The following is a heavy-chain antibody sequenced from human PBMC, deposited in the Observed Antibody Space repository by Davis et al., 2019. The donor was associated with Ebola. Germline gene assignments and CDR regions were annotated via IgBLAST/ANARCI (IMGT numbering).Heavy chain of an antibody. V-gene: IGHV4-59*01. CDR1: GGSISSYY. CDR3: ARDHGAGNLDV. D-gene: IGHD3-16*01. J-gene: IGHJ6*02. CDR2: IYYSGST. Sequence: MPSETLSLTCTVSGGSISSYYWSWIRQPPGKGLEWIGYIYYSGSTNYNPSLKSRVTISVDTSENRFSLRLRSVTAADTAVYYCARDHGAGNLDVWGQGTTVIVSS.